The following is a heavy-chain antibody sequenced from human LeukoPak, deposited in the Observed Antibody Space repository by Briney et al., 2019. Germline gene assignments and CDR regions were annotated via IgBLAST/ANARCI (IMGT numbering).Heavy chain of an antibody. Sequence: GGSLRLSCAASGFTFSVYAMSWVRQAPGKGLEWVSTISAGGGSTYYADSVKGRFTISRDNSKNTLYLQMHSLRAGDTAVYYCAKPLLYCSSTSCYLHSWGQGTLVTVSS. D-gene: IGHD2-2*01. J-gene: IGHJ4*02. CDR1: GFTFSVYA. V-gene: IGHV3-23*01. CDR3: AKPLLYCSSTSCYLHS. CDR2: ISAGGGST.